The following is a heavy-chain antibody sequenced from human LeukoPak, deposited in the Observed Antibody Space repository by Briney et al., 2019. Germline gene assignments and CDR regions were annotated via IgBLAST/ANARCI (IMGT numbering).Heavy chain of an antibody. CDR2: ISWNSGSI. V-gene: IGHV3-9*01. CDR3: ARDRTGLEGAIDY. J-gene: IGHJ4*02. D-gene: IGHD1-26*01. CDR1: GFTFDDYA. Sequence: PGGSLRLSCAASGFTFDDYAMHWVRQAPGKGLEWVSGISWNSGSIGYADSVKGRFSISRDNAKNSLYLQMNSLRAEDTAVYYCARDRTGLEGAIDYWGQGTLVTVPS.